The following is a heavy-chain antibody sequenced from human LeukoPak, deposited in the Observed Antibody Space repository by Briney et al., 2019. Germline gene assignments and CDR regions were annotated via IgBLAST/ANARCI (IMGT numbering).Heavy chain of an antibody. CDR3: ARVVVVAATPDY. D-gene: IGHD2-15*01. Sequence: GGSLRLSCAASGFTFSSYGMHWVRQAPGKGLEWVAFIRYDGSNKYYADSVKGRFTISRDNSKNTLYLQMNSLRAEDTAVYYCARVVVVAATPDYWGQGTLVTVSS. V-gene: IGHV3-30*02. CDR2: IRYDGSNK. CDR1: GFTFSSYG. J-gene: IGHJ4*02.